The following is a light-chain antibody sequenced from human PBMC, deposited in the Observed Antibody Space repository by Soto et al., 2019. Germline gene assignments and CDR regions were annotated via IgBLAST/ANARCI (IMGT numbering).Light chain of an antibody. CDR3: HQYGGSPPYT. Sequence: EIVLTQSPGTLSLSPGERATLSCRVSQSVSSSYLAWYQQKTDQAPRLLIYGASSRATGIPDRFSGSGSGTDFTLTISRLEPEDFAVYYCHQYGGSPPYTFGQGTKLEIK. J-gene: IGKJ2*01. CDR1: QSVSSSY. V-gene: IGKV3-20*01. CDR2: GAS.